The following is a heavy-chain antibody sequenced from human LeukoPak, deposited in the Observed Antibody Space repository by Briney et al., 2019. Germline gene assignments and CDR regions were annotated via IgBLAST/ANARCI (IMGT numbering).Heavy chain of an antibody. D-gene: IGHD5-12*01. Sequence: SSETLSLTCAVSGYSISSGYYWGWIRQPPGKGLEWIGSIYYSGSTYYNPSLKSRVTISVDTSKNQFSLKLSSVTAADTAVYYCARVATTTNPPQRPFDYWGQGTLVTVPS. J-gene: IGHJ4*02. CDR3: ARVATTTNPPQRPFDY. CDR1: GYSISSGYY. V-gene: IGHV4-38-2*01. CDR2: IYYSGST.